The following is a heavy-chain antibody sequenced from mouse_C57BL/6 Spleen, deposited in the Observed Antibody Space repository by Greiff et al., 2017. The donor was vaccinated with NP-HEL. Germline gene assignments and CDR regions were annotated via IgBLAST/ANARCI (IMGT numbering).Heavy chain of an antibody. Sequence: VKLQESGPGLVQPSQSLSITCTVSGFSLTSYGVHWVRQSPGKGLEWLGVIWSGGSTDYNAAFISRLSISKDNSKSQVFFKMNSLQADDTAIYYCASPCITTVVATDAMDYWGQGTSVTVSS. CDR1: GFSLTSYG. CDR2: IWSGGST. V-gene: IGHV2-2*01. J-gene: IGHJ4*01. CDR3: ASPCITTVVATDAMDY. D-gene: IGHD1-1*01.